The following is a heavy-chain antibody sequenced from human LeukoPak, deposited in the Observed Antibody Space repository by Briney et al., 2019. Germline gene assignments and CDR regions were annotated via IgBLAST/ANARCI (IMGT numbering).Heavy chain of an antibody. Sequence: GGSLRLSCAASGFTFSSYWMSWVRQAPGKGLEWVANIKQVGSEKYYVDSVKGRFTISRDNAKNSLYLQMNSLRAEDTAVYYCVSGYNGMDVWGQGTTVTVSS. V-gene: IGHV3-7*05. J-gene: IGHJ6*02. CDR2: IKQVGSEK. CDR3: VSGYNGMDV. CDR1: GFTFSSYW. D-gene: IGHD3-10*01.